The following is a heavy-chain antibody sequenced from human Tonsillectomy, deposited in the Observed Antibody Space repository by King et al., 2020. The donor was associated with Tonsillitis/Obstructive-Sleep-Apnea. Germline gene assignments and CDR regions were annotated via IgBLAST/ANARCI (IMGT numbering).Heavy chain of an antibody. CDR3: ARVTVGDNEAYYYYYYMDV. V-gene: IGHV2-26*03. Sequence: VTLKESGPVLVKPTETLTLTCAISGFSLSNPGMSVSWVRQPPGKALEWLAHIFPNDRKSYNTSLKSRLTISKDTSKSQVVLTITNMDPDDTATYYCARVTVGDNEAYYYYYYMDVWGKGATVTVAS. CDR2: IFPNDRK. J-gene: IGHJ6*03. D-gene: IGHD1-26*01. CDR1: GFSLSNPGMS.